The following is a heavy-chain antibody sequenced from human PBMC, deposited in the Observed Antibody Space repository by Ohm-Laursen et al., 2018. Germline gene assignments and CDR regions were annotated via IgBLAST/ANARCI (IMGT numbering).Heavy chain of an antibody. Sequence: SLRLSCSASGFTVSSNYMSWVRQAPGKGLEWVSSISTSSTYIYYADSVKGRFTISRDSAKNSLYLQMNSLRAEDTAVYYCARDRSGYDLNWFDPWGQGTLVTVSS. CDR2: ISTSSTYI. D-gene: IGHD5-12*01. V-gene: IGHV3-21*01. CDR3: ARDRSGYDLNWFDP. J-gene: IGHJ5*02. CDR1: GFTVSSNY.